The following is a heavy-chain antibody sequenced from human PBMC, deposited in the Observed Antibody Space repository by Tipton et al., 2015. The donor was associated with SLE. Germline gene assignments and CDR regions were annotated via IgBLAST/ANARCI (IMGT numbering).Heavy chain of an antibody. CDR1: GYSISRGYY. D-gene: IGHD5-12*01. CDR2: SYHSWST. V-gene: IGHV4-38-2*01. Sequence: TLSLTCAVSGYSISRGYYWGWFRQPPGKGLEGIGSSYHSWSTYYNPSLKSRVTISVDTSKNQFSPKLSSVTAADTAVYYCARQGYSGYDGGYFDYWGQGTLVTVSS. CDR3: ARQGYSGYDGGYFDY. J-gene: IGHJ4*02.